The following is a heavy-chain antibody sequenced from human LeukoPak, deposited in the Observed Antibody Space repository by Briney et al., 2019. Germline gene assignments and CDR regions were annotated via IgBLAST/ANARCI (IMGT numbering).Heavy chain of an antibody. J-gene: IGHJ6*03. V-gene: IGHV1-69*05. CDR2: IIPIFGTA. CDR1: GGTFSSYA. D-gene: IGHD5-18*01. Sequence: ASVKVSCKASGGTFSSYAISWVRQAPGQGLEWMGGIIPIFGTANYAQKFQGRVTITTGESTSTAYMELSSLRSEDTAVYYCAGGYSYGRDYYYMDVWAKGPRSPSP. CDR3: AGGYSYGRDYYYMDV.